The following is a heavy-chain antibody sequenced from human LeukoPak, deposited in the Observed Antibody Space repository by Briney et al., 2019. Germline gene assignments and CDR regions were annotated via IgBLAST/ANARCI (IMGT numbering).Heavy chain of an antibody. CDR1: GFTFSDYY. Sequence: PGGSLRLSCAASGFTFSDYYTSWIRQAPGKGLQWISFISSGGSTTNYANSVKGRFTISRDNAKNSLYLQMNSLRAEDTAVYYCARVRSNGWYFDYWGQGTLVTVSS. CDR2: ISSGGSTT. J-gene: IGHJ4*02. CDR3: ARVRSNGWYFDY. V-gene: IGHV3-11*01. D-gene: IGHD6-19*01.